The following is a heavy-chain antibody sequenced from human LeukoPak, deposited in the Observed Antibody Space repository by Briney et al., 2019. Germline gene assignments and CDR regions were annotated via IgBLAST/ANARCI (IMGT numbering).Heavy chain of an antibody. J-gene: IGHJ4*02. CDR2: INPDGSGK. D-gene: IGHD3-16*01. CDR3: ASWGAGGNS. Sequence: GGSLKLSCEASGFTLSTYWMNWVRQVPGKGLDWVANINPDGSGKRYVDSVKGRFTIARDNADNSLSLQMNSLRAEDTAVYYCASWGAGGNSWGQGTLVTVSS. V-gene: IGHV3-7*01. CDR1: GFTLSTYW.